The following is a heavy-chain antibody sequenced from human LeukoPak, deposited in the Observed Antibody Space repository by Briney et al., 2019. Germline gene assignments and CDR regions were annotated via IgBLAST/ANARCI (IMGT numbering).Heavy chain of an antibody. Sequence: SETLSLTCTVSGGFISSNDYYWSWIRQHPGKGLEWIGYIYHSGSSYYNPSLKSRVTISVDTSENQFSLKLSSVTSADTAVYYCARDRGGGLGYSNYYGMDVWGQGTTVSVSS. D-gene: IGHD3-10*01. CDR1: GGFISSNDYY. J-gene: IGHJ6*02. CDR2: IYHSGSS. V-gene: IGHV4-31*03. CDR3: ARDRGGGLGYSNYYGMDV.